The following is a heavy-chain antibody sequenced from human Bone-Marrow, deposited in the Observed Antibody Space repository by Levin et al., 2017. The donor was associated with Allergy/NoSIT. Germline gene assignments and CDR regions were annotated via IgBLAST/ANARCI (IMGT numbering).Heavy chain of an antibody. CDR2: MNPNSGNT. V-gene: IGHV1-8*01. J-gene: IGHJ4*02. CDR3: ARGFFSWHTYYDFWSGYTVAYYFDY. CDR1: GYTFTSYD. D-gene: IGHD3-3*01. Sequence: ASVKVSCKASGYTFTSYDINWVRQATGQGLEWMGWMNPNSGNTGYAQKFQGRVTMTRNTSISTAYMELSSLRSEDTAVYYCARGFFSWHTYYDFWSGYTVAYYFDYWGQGTLVTVSS.